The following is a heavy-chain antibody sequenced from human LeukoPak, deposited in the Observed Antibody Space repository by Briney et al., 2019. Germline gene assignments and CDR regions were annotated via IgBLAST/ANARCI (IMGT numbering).Heavy chain of an antibody. CDR3: ARSGYLGLNSDY. J-gene: IGHJ4*02. CDR2: ISAYNGNT. Sequence: GASVKVSCKASGYTFTGYYMHWVRQAPGQGLEWMGWISAYNGNTNYAQKLQGRVTMTTDTSTSTAYMELRSLRSDDTAVYYCARSGYLGLNSDYWGQGTLVTVSS. V-gene: IGHV1-18*04. CDR1: GYTFTGYY. D-gene: IGHD3-22*01.